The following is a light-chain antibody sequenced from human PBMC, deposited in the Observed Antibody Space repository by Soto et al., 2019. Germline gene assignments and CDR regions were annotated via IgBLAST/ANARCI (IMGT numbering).Light chain of an antibody. CDR1: QSVFSK. CDR3: MQYNKWPLRT. Sequence: EMVMTQSPGTLSVSPGERVTLSCRASQSVFSKLAWYQQKPGQAPTLLIFDASARAPGTPARFSGSGSGTEFTLTINSLQSEDFGVYFCMQYNKWPLRTFGQGTKVEI. CDR2: DAS. V-gene: IGKV3-15*01. J-gene: IGKJ1*01.